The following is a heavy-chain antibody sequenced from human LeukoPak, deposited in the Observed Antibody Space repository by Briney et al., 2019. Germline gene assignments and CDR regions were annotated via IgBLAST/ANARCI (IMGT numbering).Heavy chain of an antibody. CDR3: ARVVDYYGSGTYYSDFDY. CDR2: INPNNGGT. D-gene: IGHD3-10*01. Sequence: GASVKVSCKASGYTFIGYYMHWVRQAPGQGLEWMGWINPNNGGTKYAQKFQGRVTMTRDTSISTGYMELSSLRSDDTAVYYCARVVDYYGSGTYYSDFDYWGQGTLVTVSS. J-gene: IGHJ4*02. V-gene: IGHV1-2*02. CDR1: GYTFIGYY.